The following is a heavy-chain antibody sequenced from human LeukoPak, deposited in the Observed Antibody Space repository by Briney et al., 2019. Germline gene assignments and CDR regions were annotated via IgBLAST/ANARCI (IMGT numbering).Heavy chain of an antibody. CDR2: INPNSGGT. D-gene: IGHD6-19*01. V-gene: IGHV1-2*02. J-gene: IGHJ4*02. Sequence: ASVKVSCKASGYTFTGYYMHWVRPAPGQGLEWMGWINPNSGGTNYAQKLQGRVTMTRDMSTSTVYMELSSLRSEDTAVYYCARSGAVAVAVYYFDYWGQGTLVTVSS. CDR3: ARSGAVAVAVYYFDY. CDR1: GYTFTGYY.